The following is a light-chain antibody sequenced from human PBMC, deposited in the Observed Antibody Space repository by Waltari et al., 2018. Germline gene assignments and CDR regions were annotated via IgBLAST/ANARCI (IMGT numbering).Light chain of an antibody. CDR2: DVS. V-gene: IGLV2-11*01. Sequence: SALTQPRSVSGSPGQSVTISCTGTSSDVGGYNYVSWYQQHPGKSPKLVIYDVSKRPSGVPDRCSGSKSANTASLTIAGLQAEDEADYYCCSYAGSYTLEVFGGGTKLTVL. J-gene: IGLJ3*02. CDR1: SSDVGGYNY. CDR3: CSYAGSYTLEV.